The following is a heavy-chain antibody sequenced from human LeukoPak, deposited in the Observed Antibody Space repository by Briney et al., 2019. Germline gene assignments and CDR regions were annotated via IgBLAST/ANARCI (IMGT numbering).Heavy chain of an antibody. CDR2: IYYSGCT. V-gene: IGHV4-59*12. D-gene: IGHD3-10*01. CDR3: ARAQGPRLLWFGETLSSSDAFDI. J-gene: IGHJ3*02. CDR1: GGSISSYY. Sequence: SETLSLTCTVSGGSISSYYWSWIRQPPGKGLEWIGYIYYSGCTNYNPSLKSRVTISVDTSKNQFSLKLSSVTAADTAVYYCARAQGPRLLWFGETLSSSDAFDIWGQGTMVTVSS.